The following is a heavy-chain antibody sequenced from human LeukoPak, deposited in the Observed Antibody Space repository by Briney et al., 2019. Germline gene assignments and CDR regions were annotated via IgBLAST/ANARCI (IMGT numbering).Heavy chain of an antibody. CDR1: GYSFTNYW. CDR3: ARRDQGYYSMDV. Sequence: GESLKISCKGSGYSFTNYWIGWVRQMPGKGLEWMGIIYPDDSDTRYSPSFQGQVTISADKSTTTAYLQWSSLKASDTPTYYCARRDQGYYSMDVWGNGTTVTVSS. J-gene: IGHJ6*03. CDR2: IYPDDSDT. D-gene: IGHD2-2*01. V-gene: IGHV5-51*01.